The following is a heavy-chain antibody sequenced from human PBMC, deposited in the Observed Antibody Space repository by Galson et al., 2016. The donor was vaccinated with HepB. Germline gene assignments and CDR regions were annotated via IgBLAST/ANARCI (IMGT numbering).Heavy chain of an antibody. CDR1: GLTFNDAW. D-gene: IGHD2-2*01. J-gene: IGHJ4*02. CDR3: TTMLGYCSSTSC. Sequence: SLILSCATSGLTFNDAWMTWVRQAPGKGLEWVGRIKSKIDGGTREYAEPVKGRFTISTDDSKNTVYLQMNSLITEDTAVYYCTTMLGYCSSTSCWGQGTLVTVSS. V-gene: IGHV3-15*01. CDR2: IKSKIDGGTR.